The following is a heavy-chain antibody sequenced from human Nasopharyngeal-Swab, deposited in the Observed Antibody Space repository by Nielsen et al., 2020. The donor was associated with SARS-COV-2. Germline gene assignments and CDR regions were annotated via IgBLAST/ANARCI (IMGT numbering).Heavy chain of an antibody. J-gene: IGHJ3*02. Sequence: GSLRLSCTVSGGSIRSYYWSWIRQPPGKGLEWIGYIYYSGSTNYNPSLKSRVTISVDTSKNQFSLKLSSVTAADTAVYYCARYRRANDYVWGSYRYNDAFDIWGQGTMVTVSS. V-gene: IGHV4-59*13. CDR3: ARYRRANDYVWGSYRYNDAFDI. D-gene: IGHD3-16*02. CDR1: GGSIRSYY. CDR2: IYYSGST.